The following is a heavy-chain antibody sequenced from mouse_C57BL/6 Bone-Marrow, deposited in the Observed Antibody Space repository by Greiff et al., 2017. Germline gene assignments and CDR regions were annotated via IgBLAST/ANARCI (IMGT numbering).Heavy chain of an antibody. Sequence: QVQLQQSGAELVRPGASVKLSCKASGYTFTDYYINWVKQRPGQGLEWIARIYPGSGNTYYNEKFKGKATLTAEKSSSTAYMQLSSLTSEDSAVYFCARSVRWTGFAYWGQGTLVTVSA. D-gene: IGHD2-3*01. CDR2: IYPGSGNT. CDR1: GYTFTDYY. CDR3: ARSVRWTGFAY. V-gene: IGHV1-76*01. J-gene: IGHJ3*01.